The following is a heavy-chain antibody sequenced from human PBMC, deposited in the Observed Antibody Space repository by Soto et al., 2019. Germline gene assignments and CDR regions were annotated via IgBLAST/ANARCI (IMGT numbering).Heavy chain of an antibody. V-gene: IGHV1-18*01. CDR2: ISAYNGNT. CDR1: GYTFTNFG. Sequence: QVQLVQSGAEVKKPGASVKVSCKTSGYTFTNFGLSWVRQAPGQGLEWMGWISAYNGNTNYAQNFQGRVTMTTDTATSTAYMGLRSLRSDAAAVYYCAGGRTPIDYGGQGTLVTVSP. D-gene: IGHD2-15*01. CDR3: AGGRTPIDY. J-gene: IGHJ4*02.